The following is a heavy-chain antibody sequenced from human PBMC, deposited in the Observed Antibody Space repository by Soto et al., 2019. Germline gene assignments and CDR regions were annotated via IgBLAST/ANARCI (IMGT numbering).Heavy chain of an antibody. CDR3: AKESSGYCTSGVCYFDY. D-gene: IGHD2-8*01. J-gene: IGHJ4*02. CDR2: ISGSGSST. Sequence: PGGSLRLSCAASGFTFSSYAMSWVRQAPGKGLEWVSSISGSGSSTYYADSVKGRFTISRDNSKNTLYLQMNTLRAEDTAVYYCAKESSGYCTSGVCYFDYWGQGTLVTVSS. CDR1: GFTFSSYA. V-gene: IGHV3-23*01.